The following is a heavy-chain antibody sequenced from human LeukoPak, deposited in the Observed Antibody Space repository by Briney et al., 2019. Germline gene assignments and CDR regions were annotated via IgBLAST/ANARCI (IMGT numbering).Heavy chain of an antibody. Sequence: GGSLRLSCAASGFTFSTFNMHWVRQAPGKGLEWVALFSNDGSSTYYAENVQGRFTISRDNSKNTLYLQMNSLRAEDTAVYYCAKDAPFFPYDILTGYYPYYYYGMDVWGQGTTVTVSS. CDR2: FSNDGSST. D-gene: IGHD3-9*01. CDR1: GFTFSTFN. J-gene: IGHJ6*02. CDR3: AKDAPFFPYDILTGYYPYYYYGMDV. V-gene: IGHV3-30*18.